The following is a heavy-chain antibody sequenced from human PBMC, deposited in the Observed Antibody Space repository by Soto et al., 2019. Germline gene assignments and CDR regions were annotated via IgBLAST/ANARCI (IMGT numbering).Heavy chain of an antibody. CDR2: IWYDETYK. V-gene: IGHV3-33*01. CDR1: GFSFSSYG. Sequence: PGGSLRLSCAASGFSFSSYGLHWVRQAPGKGLEWVALIWYDETYKYHADSVKGRFTISRDNSRNTLYLQMDSLRVEDTAVYYCTRGPPFRSCRRASDYGMAVSGPGSTVTVSS. J-gene: IGHJ6*02. D-gene: IGHD3-16*02. CDR3: TRGPPFRSCRRASDYGMAV.